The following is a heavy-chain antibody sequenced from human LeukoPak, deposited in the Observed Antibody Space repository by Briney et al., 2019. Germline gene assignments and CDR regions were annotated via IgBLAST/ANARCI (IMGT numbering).Heavy chain of an antibody. CDR3: ARGVEPLAANTLAY. CDR2: LYSDGNT. D-gene: IGHD1-14*01. CDR1: GFTVITND. Sequence: AGSLRLSCAASGFTVITNDMTWLRQAPGKGLEWVSVLYSDGNTKYADSVQCRFTISRDNSKTTLYLEMNSLSPDDTAVYYCARGVEPLAANTLAYWGQGTLVTASS. J-gene: IGHJ4*02. V-gene: IGHV3-53*01.